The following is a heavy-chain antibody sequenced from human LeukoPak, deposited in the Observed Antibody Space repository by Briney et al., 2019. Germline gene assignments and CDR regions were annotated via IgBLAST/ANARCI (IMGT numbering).Heavy chain of an antibody. CDR1: GYTFTSYD. CDR2: INPNSGGT. Sequence: GASVKVSCKASGYTFTSYDINWVRQATGQGLEWMGWINPNSGGTNYAQKFQGRVTMTRDMSTSTVYMELSSLRSEDTAVYYCARGSRYMDVWGKGTTVTVSS. V-gene: IGHV1-8*01. J-gene: IGHJ6*03. CDR3: ARGSRYMDV.